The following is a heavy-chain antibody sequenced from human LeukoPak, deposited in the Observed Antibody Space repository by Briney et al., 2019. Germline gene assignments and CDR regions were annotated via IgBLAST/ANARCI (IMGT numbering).Heavy chain of an antibody. D-gene: IGHD6-13*01. CDR3: ARALASGATY. CDR1: GFTFSSHW. V-gene: IGHV3-74*01. J-gene: IGHJ4*02. Sequence: GGSLRLSCEASGFTFSSHWMHWVRQAPGKGLVWVSRINSDGSSTSYADSVKGRFTISRDNAKNTVYLQMNSLSAEDSAEYYCARALASGATYWGQGTLVTVSS. CDR2: INSDGSST.